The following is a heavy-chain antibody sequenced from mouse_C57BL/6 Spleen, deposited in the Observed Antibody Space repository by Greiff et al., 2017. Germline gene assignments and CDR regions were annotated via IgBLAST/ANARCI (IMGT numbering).Heavy chain of an antibody. CDR1: GYTFTSYW. CDR3: AREDSSLFDY. CDR2: IYPGSGST. V-gene: IGHV1-55*01. Sequence: QVHVKQPGAELVKPGASVKMSCKASGYTFTSYWITWVKQRPGQGLEWIGDIYPGSGSTNYNEKFKSKATLTVDTSSSTAYMQLSSLTSEDSAVYYCAREDSSLFDYWGQGTTLTVSS. J-gene: IGHJ2*01. D-gene: IGHD3-2*01.